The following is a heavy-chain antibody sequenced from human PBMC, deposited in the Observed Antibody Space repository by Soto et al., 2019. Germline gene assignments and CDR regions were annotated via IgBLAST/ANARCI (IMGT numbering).Heavy chain of an antibody. J-gene: IGHJ4*02. Sequence: GGSLRLSCEASGFTLTTYTMNWVRQAPGKGLEWVSAISGSGGSIYYADSVKGRFTISRDNSKNTLYLQMNSLRAEDTAVYYCAKRRLWSFDYFDYWGQGTLVTVSS. CDR2: ISGSGGSI. CDR1: GFTLTTYT. D-gene: IGHD5-18*01. CDR3: AKRRLWSFDYFDY. V-gene: IGHV3-23*01.